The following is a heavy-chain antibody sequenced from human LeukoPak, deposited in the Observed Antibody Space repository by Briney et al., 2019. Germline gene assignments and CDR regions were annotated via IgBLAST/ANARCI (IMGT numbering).Heavy chain of an antibody. D-gene: IGHD3-22*01. Sequence: GASVKVSCKASGYTFTSYYMHWVRQAPGQGLEWMGIINPSGGSTSYAQKFQGRVTMTRDTSTSTVYMELSSLRSEDTAVYYCARDHYDSSGYYVYFDYWGQGTLVTVSS. CDR3: ARDHYDSSGYYVYFDY. CDR1: GYTFTSYY. V-gene: IGHV1-46*01. J-gene: IGHJ4*02. CDR2: INPSGGST.